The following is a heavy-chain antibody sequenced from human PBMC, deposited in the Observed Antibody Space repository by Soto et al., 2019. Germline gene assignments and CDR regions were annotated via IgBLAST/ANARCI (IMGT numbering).Heavy chain of an antibody. CDR3: VSEAFTDTDKVSGGGH. CDR1: GFSVSRNY. Sequence: LRLSCAASGFSVSRNYMSCVRQAPGKGLEWVSLIHSGGSTSYADSVKGRFTISRDSSKNTLYLQLNSLRAEDTAMYYCVSEAFTDTDKVSGGGHWGQGTQVTVSS. CDR2: IHSGGST. V-gene: IGHV3-53*01. J-gene: IGHJ4*02. D-gene: IGHD3-3*01.